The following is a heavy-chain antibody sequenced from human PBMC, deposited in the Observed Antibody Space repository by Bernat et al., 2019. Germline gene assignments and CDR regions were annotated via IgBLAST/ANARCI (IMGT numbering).Heavy chain of an antibody. CDR2: ISSRSSYI. V-gene: IGHV3-21*01. J-gene: IGHJ4*02. Sequence: EVQLVESGGGLVKPGGSLRLSCAASGFNLSSYSMNWVRQAPGKGLEGVSSISSRSSYIYYKDSVKGRFTISRDNAKNSLYLQMNSLRAEDTAVYYCARVLREPFSSSVRYYFDYWGQGSLVTVSS. CDR3: ARVLREPFSSSVRYYFDY. D-gene: IGHD6-6*01. CDR1: GFNLSSYS.